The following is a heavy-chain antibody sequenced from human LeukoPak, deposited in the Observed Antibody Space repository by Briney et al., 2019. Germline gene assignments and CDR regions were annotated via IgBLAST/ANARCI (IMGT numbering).Heavy chain of an antibody. CDR2: IYHSGTT. V-gene: IGHV4-4*02. J-gene: IGHJ4*02. CDR3: ARGDLRVDY. CDR1: GGSISSSSNW. Sequence: SETLSLTCAVSGGSISSSSNWWSWVRQPPGKGLEWIGEIYHSGTTNYNPSLRGRVTISVDKSKNQFSLKLSSVTAADTAVYYCARGDLRVDYWGQGTLVTVSS.